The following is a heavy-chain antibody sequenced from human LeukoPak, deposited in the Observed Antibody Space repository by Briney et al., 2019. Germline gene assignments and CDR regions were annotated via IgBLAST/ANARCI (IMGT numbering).Heavy chain of an antibody. CDR3: ASSKRLPYYYYGMDV. CDR2: INPNSGGT. CDR1: GYTFTGYY. V-gene: IGHV1-2*02. J-gene: IGHJ6*02. Sequence: ASVKVSCKASGYTFTGYYMHWVRQAPGQGLEWMGWINPNSGGTNYAQKFQGRVTMTRDTSISTAYMELSRLRSDDTAVYYCASSKRLPYYYYGMDVWGQGTTVTVSS. D-gene: IGHD3-3*02.